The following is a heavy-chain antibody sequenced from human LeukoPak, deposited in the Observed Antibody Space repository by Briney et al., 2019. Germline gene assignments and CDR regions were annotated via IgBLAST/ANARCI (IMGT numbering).Heavy chain of an antibody. D-gene: IGHD4-17*01. CDR1: GYTFTNYG. Sequence: SVKVSCKASGYTFTNYGINWVRQAPGQGLEWMGRIIPIFGTANYAQKFQGRVTITTDESTSTAYMELSSLRSEDTAVYYCARDSDYASDYWGQGTLVTVSS. V-gene: IGHV1-69*05. CDR3: ARDSDYASDY. CDR2: IIPIFGTA. J-gene: IGHJ4*02.